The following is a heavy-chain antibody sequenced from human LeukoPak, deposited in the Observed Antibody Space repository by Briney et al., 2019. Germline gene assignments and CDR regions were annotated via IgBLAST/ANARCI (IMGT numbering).Heavy chain of an antibody. Sequence: PGGSLRLSCAASGFTVSSNYMSWVRQAPGKGLEWVSVIYGGGSTYYADSVKGRFTISRDNSKNTLYLQMNSLRAEDTAVYYCARDRYDSSGYAFDYWGQGTLVTVSS. D-gene: IGHD3-22*01. J-gene: IGHJ4*02. CDR2: IYGGGST. CDR1: GFTVSSNY. V-gene: IGHV3-53*01. CDR3: ARDRYDSSGYAFDY.